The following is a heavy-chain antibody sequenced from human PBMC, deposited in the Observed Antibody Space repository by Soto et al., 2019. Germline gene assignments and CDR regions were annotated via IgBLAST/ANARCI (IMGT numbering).Heavy chain of an antibody. J-gene: IGHJ6*03. V-gene: IGHV1-18*01. CDR3: ARVGYCSSTSCYGEDYYYYMDV. CDR1: GYTFTSYG. Sequence: QVQLVQSGAEEKKPGASVKVSCKASGYTFTSYGISWVRQAPGQGLEWMGWISAYNGNTNYAQKLQGRVTMTTDTSTSTAYMELRSLRSDDTAVYYCARVGYCSSTSCYGEDYYYYMDVWGKGTTVTVSS. CDR2: ISAYNGNT. D-gene: IGHD2-2*01.